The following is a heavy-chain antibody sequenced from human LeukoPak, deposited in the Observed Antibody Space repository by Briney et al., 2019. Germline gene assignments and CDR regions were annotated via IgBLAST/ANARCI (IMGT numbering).Heavy chain of an antibody. D-gene: IGHD1-20*01. V-gene: IGHV3-21*01. J-gene: IGHJ6*02. CDR3: ARVYITGTTDYYYYGMDV. CDR2: ISSSSSYI. CDR1: GFSVSGNY. Sequence: GGSLRLSCAASGFSVSGNYMNWVRQAPGKGLEWVSSISSSSSYIYYADSVKGRFTISRDNAKNSLYLQMNSLRAEDTAVYYCARVYITGTTDYYYYGMDVWGQGTTVTVSS.